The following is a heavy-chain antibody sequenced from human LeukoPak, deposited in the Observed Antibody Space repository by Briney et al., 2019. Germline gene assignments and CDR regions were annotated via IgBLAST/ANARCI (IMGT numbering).Heavy chain of an antibody. D-gene: IGHD5-18*01. CDR3: ARRVPYNFGYDY. CDR1: GGSIRSYY. Sequence: PSETLSLTCTVSGGSIRSYYWSWIRQPPGKGLEWIGEVYYGGSTDYNPSLKTRVTISVDTSKNQFSLKLSSVTAADTAVYFCARRVPYNFGYDYWGQGTLVTVSS. J-gene: IGHJ4*03. V-gene: IGHV4-59*08. CDR2: VYYGGST.